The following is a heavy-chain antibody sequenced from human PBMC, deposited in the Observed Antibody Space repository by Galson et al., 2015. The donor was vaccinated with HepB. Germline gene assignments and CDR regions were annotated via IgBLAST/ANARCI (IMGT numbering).Heavy chain of an antibody. CDR2: IIPLFGTS. CDR3: ARGGYCSSGSCHGNWFDP. D-gene: IGHD2-15*01. V-gene: IGHV1-69*13. CDR1: GGPFKFYG. J-gene: IGHJ5*02. Sequence: SVKVSCKASGGPFKFYGISWIRQAPGQGLEWMGAIIPLFGTSNYAQKFQGRVTITADEITSTAYMNMSSLSSEDTAVYYCARGGYCSSGSCHGNWFDPWGQGTLITVSS.